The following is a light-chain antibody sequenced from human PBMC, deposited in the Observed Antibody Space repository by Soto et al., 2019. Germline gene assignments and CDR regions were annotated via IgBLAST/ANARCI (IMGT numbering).Light chain of an antibody. CDR3: QQYDTSPRT. CDR1: QSVSSNS. V-gene: IGKV3-20*01. J-gene: IGKJ1*01. Sequence: EIVLTQSPGTLSLSPGERATLSCRASQSVSSNSLAWYQQKRGQAPRLLIYGASSRATGIPTRFSGSGSGTYFTLTISILEPEDFAVYYCQQYDTSPRTFGQGNKVEI. CDR2: GAS.